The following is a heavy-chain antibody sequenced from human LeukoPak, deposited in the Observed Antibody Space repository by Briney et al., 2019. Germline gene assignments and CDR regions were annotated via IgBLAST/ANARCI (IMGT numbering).Heavy chain of an antibody. J-gene: IGHJ6*02. Sequence: ASVKVSCKASGYTFTSYGISWVRQAPGQGLEWMGWISAYNGNTNYAQKLQGRVTMTTDTSTSTAYMELRSLRSDDTAVYYCARIRGRPYYYDSSGYPQTRYGMDVWGQGTTVTVSS. CDR3: ARIRGRPYYYDSSGYPQTRYGMDV. V-gene: IGHV1-18*01. CDR1: GYTFTSYG. CDR2: ISAYNGNT. D-gene: IGHD3-22*01.